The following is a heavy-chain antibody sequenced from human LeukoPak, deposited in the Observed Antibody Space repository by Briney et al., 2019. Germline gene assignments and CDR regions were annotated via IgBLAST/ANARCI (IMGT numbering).Heavy chain of an antibody. J-gene: IGHJ5*02. D-gene: IGHD3-9*01. CDR2: ISAYNGNT. CDR1: GYTFTSYG. V-gene: IGHV1-18*01. Sequence: ASVKVSCKASGYTFTSYGISWVRQAPGQGLEWMGWISAYNGNTNYAQKLQGRVTMTTDTPTSTAYMELRSLRSDDTAVYYCARSKDLRYFDPPGWFDPWGQGTLVTVSS. CDR3: ARSKDLRYFDPPGWFDP.